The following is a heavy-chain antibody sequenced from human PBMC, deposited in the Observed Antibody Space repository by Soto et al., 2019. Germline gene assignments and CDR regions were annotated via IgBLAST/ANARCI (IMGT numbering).Heavy chain of an antibody. CDR3: AREGKGAYYASGLYYFDY. V-gene: IGHV4-31*03. Sequence: SETLSLTCTVSGGSISSGNYYWNWIRHHPGAGLEWLGNIYYSGTTQYNPSLQSRVSFSVDTSKNQFSLKLTSVTAADTAVYYCAREGKGAYYASGLYYFDYWGQGILVTVSS. J-gene: IGHJ4*02. CDR1: GGSISSGNYY. D-gene: IGHD3-10*01. CDR2: IYYSGTT.